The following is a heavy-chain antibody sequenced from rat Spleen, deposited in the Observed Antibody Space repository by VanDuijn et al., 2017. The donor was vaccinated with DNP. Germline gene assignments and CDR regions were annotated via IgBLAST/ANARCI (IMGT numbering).Heavy chain of an antibody. V-gene: IGHV1-43*01. D-gene: IGHD1-4*01. CDR1: GYIFTTYH. CDR2: VNTRSGGI. J-gene: IGHJ3*01. Sequence: QVQLQQSGAELAKPGSSVKISCKASGYIFTTYHIGWIKQTTGQGLDYIGYVNTRSGGISYNEKFKGKATMTVDRSSSTAFMQLNSLSPDDSAVYYCASEGNYPGIWSAYWGQGTLVTVSS. CDR3: ASEGNYPGIWSAY.